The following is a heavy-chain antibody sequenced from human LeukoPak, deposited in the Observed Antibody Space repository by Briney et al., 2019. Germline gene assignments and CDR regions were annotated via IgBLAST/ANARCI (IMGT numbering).Heavy chain of an antibody. Sequence: ASVKVSCKASGYTFIDFFIHWVRQAPGQGLEWVGWIRPNNGDTKYAENFQGRVTMTRDTSTSTAYMELRRLISDDTAVYYCTRDWGPNSGNFHYDAFDIWGQRTMVTVSS. CDR3: TRDWGPNSGNFHYDAFDI. D-gene: IGHD1-26*01. V-gene: IGHV1-2*02. CDR2: IRPNNGDT. J-gene: IGHJ3*02. CDR1: GYTFIDFF.